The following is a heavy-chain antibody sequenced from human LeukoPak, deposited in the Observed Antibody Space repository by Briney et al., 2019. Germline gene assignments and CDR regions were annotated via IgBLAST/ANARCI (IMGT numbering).Heavy chain of an antibody. Sequence: SETLSLTCTVSGGSISSSSYYWGWIRQPPGKGLEWIGSIYYSGSTYYNPSLKSRATISVDTSKNQFSLKLSSVTAADAAVYYCARSYYDSSGHFVGVFDYWGQGTLVTVSS. CDR3: ARSYYDSSGHFVGVFDY. V-gene: IGHV4-39*01. CDR2: IYYSGST. J-gene: IGHJ4*02. D-gene: IGHD3-22*01. CDR1: GGSISSSSYY.